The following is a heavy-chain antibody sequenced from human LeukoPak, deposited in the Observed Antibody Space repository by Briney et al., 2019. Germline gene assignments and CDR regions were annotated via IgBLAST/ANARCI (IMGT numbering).Heavy chain of an antibody. Sequence: SETLSLTCTVSGGSISSYYWSWIRQPPGKGLEWIGYIYYSGSTNYNPSLKSRVTISVDTSKNQFSLKLSSVTAADTAVYYCATNAYGDYVDYYYYYYMDVWGKGTTVTVSS. CDR1: GGSISSYY. J-gene: IGHJ6*03. V-gene: IGHV4-59*01. CDR3: ATNAYGDYVDYYYYYYMDV. D-gene: IGHD4-17*01. CDR2: IYYSGST.